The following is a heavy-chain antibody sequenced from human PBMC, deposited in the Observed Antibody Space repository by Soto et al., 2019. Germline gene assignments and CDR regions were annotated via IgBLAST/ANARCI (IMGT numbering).Heavy chain of an antibody. Sequence: SLKISCKGSGYSFTSYWIGWVRQMPGKGLEWMGIIYPGDSDTRYSPSFQGQVTISADKSTSTAYLQWSSLKASDTAMYYCARLSVAGTIYHYYYGMDVWGQGTTVTVSS. V-gene: IGHV5-51*01. CDR2: IYPGDSDT. D-gene: IGHD6-19*01. CDR1: GYSFTSYW. J-gene: IGHJ6*02. CDR3: ARLSVAGTIYHYYYGMDV.